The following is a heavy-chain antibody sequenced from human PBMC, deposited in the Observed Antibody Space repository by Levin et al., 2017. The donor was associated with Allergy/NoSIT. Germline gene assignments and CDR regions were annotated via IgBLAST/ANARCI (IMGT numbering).Heavy chain of an antibody. D-gene: IGHD3-10*01. CDR2: ISWNSGDI. J-gene: IGHJ4*02. V-gene: IGHV3-9*01. CDR1: GFTFADYA. Sequence: SLKISCAASGFTFADYAMYWVRQVPGRGLEWVSGISWNSGDIGYADSVRGRFTISRDNAKNSLYLQMNSLRTEDSPVYYCAKAFGSGSFYHLDFWGQGTLV. CDR3: AKAFGSGSFYHLDF.